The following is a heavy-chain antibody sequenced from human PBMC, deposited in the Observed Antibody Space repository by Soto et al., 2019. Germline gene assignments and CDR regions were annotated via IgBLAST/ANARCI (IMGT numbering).Heavy chain of an antibody. CDR1: AGSISSYY. J-gene: IGHJ5*02. V-gene: IGHV4-59*01. CDR2: IHYSGNT. CDR3: ENVGRIAAAGNRLDP. Sequence: PSETLSLTCTVSAGSISSYYWSWIRQPPGRELELIAYIHYSGNTYYNPSLKSRGTISIDTSKNQFSLKVNYVNTADTAVYYCENVGRIAAAGNRLDPWGQGTLVTVYS. D-gene: IGHD6-13*01.